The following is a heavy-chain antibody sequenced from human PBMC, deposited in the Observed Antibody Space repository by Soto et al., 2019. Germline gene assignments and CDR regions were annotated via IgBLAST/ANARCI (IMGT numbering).Heavy chain of an antibody. D-gene: IGHD3-22*01. CDR3: AKGSNYYDSSGYPDYYGMDV. CDR2: ISDSGGNT. Sequence: GGSLRLSCAASGFTFSSYAMSWVRQAPGKWLEWVSIISDSGGNTYYADSVKGRFTISRDNSKNTLYLQMNSLRAEDTAVYYCAKGSNYYDSSGYPDYYGMDVWGQGTTVTVSS. J-gene: IGHJ6*02. CDR1: GFTFSSYA. V-gene: IGHV3-23*01.